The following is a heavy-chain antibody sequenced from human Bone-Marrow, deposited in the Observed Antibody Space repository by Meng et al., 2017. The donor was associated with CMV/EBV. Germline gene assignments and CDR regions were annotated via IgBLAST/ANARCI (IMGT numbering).Heavy chain of an antibody. CDR2: IYYSGST. V-gene: IGHV4-30-4*02. J-gene: IGHJ6*02. CDR1: GGSISSGDYY. CDR3: ARDEGQLGGMDV. D-gene: IGHD6-6*01. Sequence: SETLSLTCTVSGGSISSGDYYWSWIRQPPGKGLEWIGYIYYSGSTYYNPSLKSRVTISVDTSKNQFSLKLSSVTAADTAVYYCARDEGQLGGMDVWGQGTTVTVSS.